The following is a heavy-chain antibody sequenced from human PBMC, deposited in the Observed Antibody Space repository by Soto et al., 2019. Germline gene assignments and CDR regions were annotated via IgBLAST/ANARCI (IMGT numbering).Heavy chain of an antibody. V-gene: IGHV1-69*06. J-gene: IGHJ5*02. CDR1: GGSPSTNP. CDR2: TGSGTGPG. Sequence: ASVKVSCKASGGSPSTNPISWVRQAPGQGLEWMGGTGSGTGPGNHAQKFQGRLTVTADKSTSTVYMELTNLSSEDTAVYYCARVKVEGYDFWSGYYIEDWFDPWGQGTLVTVSS. D-gene: IGHD3-3*01. CDR3: ARVKVEGYDFWSGYYIEDWFDP.